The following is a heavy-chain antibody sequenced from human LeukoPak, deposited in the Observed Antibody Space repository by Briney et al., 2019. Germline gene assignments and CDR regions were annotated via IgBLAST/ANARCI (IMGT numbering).Heavy chain of an antibody. V-gene: IGHV1-2*02. CDR1: GYTFTSYY. J-gene: IGHJ4*02. Sequence: ASVKVSCKASGYTFTSYYMHWVRQAPGQGLEWMGWINPKNSDTDYSQQFQGRITMTRDTSIDTAYMELRSLRSDDTAVYYCARTSHYVDIAATIPYGIYYFDYWGQGTLVTVSS. CDR2: INPKNSDT. D-gene: IGHD5-12*01. CDR3: ARTSHYVDIAATIPYGIYYFDY.